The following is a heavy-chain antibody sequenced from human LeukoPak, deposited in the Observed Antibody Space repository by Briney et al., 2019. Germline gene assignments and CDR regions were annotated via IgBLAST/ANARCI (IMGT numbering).Heavy chain of an antibody. D-gene: IGHD5-12*01. CDR3: ARDGKSRHSGGFAP. CDR1: GFTFSSYS. V-gene: IGHV3-21*01. Sequence: GGSLRLSCAASGFTFSSYSMNWVRQAPGKGLEWVSSISSSSSYIYYADSVKGRFTISRDNAKNSLYLQMNSLGAEDTAVYYCARDGKSRHSGGFAPWGQGTLVTVSS. CDR2: ISSSSSYI. J-gene: IGHJ5*02.